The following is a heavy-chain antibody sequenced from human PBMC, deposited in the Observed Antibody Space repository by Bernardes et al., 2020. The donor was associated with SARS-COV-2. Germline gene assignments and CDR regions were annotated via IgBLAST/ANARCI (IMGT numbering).Heavy chain of an antibody. D-gene: IGHD2-2*01. V-gene: IGHV4-59*01. J-gene: IGHJ4*02. CDR3: ARVPLLYCSSTSCLDFDY. CDR1: GGSIRSYY. Sequence: SETLSLTCTVSGGSIRSYYWSWIQQPPGKGLEWIGYIYYSGSTNYNPSLKSRVTISVDTSKNQFSLKLSSVTAADTAVYYCARVPLLYCSSTSCLDFDYWGQGTLVTVSS. CDR2: IYYSGST.